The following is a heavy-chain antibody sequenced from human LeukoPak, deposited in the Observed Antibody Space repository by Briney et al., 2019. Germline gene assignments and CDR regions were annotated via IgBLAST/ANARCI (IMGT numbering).Heavy chain of an antibody. Sequence: PGGSLRLSCAASGFTFTNNWMHWVRQAPTRGQVWVSRISHDGSSTNYADSVKGRFTISRDNTKNTLYLQMNSLRADDTAVYYCARVSGGAFDVWGQATLVTVSS. CDR3: ARVSGGAFDV. D-gene: IGHD2-15*01. CDR1: GFTFTNNW. V-gene: IGHV3-74*01. J-gene: IGHJ3*01. CDR2: ISHDGSST.